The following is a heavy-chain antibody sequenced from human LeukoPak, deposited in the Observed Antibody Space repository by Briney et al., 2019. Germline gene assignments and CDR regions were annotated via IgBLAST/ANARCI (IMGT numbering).Heavy chain of an antibody. D-gene: IGHD6-13*01. CDR2: IRYDGSNK. CDR1: GFTFSSYG. V-gene: IGHV3-30*02. J-gene: IGHJ4*02. CDR3: AKDSRSLAAAGTLNDY. Sequence: GGSLRLSCAASGFTFSSYGIHWVRQAPGKGLEWVAFIRYDGSNKYYADSVKGRFTISRDNSKNTLYLQMNSLRAEDTAVYYCAKDSRSLAAAGTLNDYWGQGTLVTVSS.